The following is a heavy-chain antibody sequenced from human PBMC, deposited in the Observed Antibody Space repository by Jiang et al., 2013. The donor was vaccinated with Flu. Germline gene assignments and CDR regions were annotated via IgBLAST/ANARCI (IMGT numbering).Heavy chain of an antibody. J-gene: IGHJ5*02. V-gene: IGHV5-10-1*01. D-gene: IGHD1-14*01. CDR2: IDPSDSYS. CDR1: GYSFTTYW. Sequence: GAEVKKPGESLRISCKGSGYSFTTYWITWVRQMPGKGLEWMGRIDPSDSYSDYSPSFQGHVNISVDRSIDTAFLQWSSLKTSDTAMYYCARHNGASAHQRALPGNNWFDPWGQGTLVTVSS. CDR3: ARHNGASAHQRALPGNNWFDP.